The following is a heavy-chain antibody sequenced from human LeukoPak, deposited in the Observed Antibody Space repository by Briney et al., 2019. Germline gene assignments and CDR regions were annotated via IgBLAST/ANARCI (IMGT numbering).Heavy chain of an antibody. CDR2: IYYSGST. CDR3: ARVISGDDAFDI. Sequence: PSETLSLTCTVSGGSISSYYWSWIRQPPGKGLEWIGYIYYSGSTNYNPSLKSRVTISVDTSKNQFSLKLSSVTAADTAVYYCARVISGDDAFDIWGQGTMVTVSS. CDR1: GGSISSYY. V-gene: IGHV4-59*08. D-gene: IGHD7-27*01. J-gene: IGHJ3*02.